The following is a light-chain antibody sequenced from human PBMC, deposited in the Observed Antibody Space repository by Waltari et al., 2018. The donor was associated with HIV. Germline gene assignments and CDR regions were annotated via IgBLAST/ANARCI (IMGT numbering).Light chain of an antibody. V-gene: IGLV4-69*01. CDR3: QTWDTGIVL. CDR1: SGHPKYA. J-gene: IGLJ2*01. CDR2: INSDGSH. Sequence: QLVVTQSPSASASLGASVKLTCTLSSGHPKYATAWHQQQPGKGPRFLMKINSDGSHRKGDGIPDRFSGSSSGTDRYLTISSLQSEDEAVYYCQTWDTGIVLFGGGTEVTV.